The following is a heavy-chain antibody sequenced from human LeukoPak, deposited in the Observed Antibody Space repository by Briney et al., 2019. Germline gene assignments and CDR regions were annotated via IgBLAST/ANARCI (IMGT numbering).Heavy chain of an antibody. CDR3: ARLGQQLVHYFDY. CDR2: SYPGDSDT. V-gene: IGHV5-51*01. CDR1: GYSFTSYW. Sequence: GESLKISCKASGYSFTSYWIGWVRQMPRKNLVWMGISYPGDSDTRYSPSFQGQVTISADKSISTAYLQWSSLKASDTAMYYCARLGQQLVHYFDYWGQGTLVTVSS. J-gene: IGHJ4*02. D-gene: IGHD6-13*01.